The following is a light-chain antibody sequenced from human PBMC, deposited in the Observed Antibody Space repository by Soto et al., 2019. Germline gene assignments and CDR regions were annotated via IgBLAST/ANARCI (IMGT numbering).Light chain of an antibody. J-gene: IGLJ2*01. CDR2: SNN. CDR1: SSNIGSNT. Sequence: QSVLTQPPSASGTPGQRVTISCSGSSSNIGSNTVNWYQQLPGTAPTLLIYSNNQWPSGVPDRFSGSKSGTSASLAISGLQSEDEADYYCVAWDDSLNGVVFGGGTKVTVL. V-gene: IGLV1-44*01. CDR3: VAWDDSLNGVV.